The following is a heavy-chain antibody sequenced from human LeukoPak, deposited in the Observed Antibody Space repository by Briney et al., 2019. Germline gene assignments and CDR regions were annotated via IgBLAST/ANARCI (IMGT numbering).Heavy chain of an antibody. CDR2: INGRGDDT. CDR1: SGFA. V-gene: IGHV3-23*01. Sequence: GGSLRLSCAAFSGFAMSWVRQAPGRGLEWVSAINGRGDDTYYPDSVKGRFTISRDNSNNTLYLQMNSLRAEDTVVYYCAKGHRSSSSFFDSWGQGILVTVSS. J-gene: IGHJ4*02. D-gene: IGHD6-19*01. CDR3: AKGHRSSSSFFDS.